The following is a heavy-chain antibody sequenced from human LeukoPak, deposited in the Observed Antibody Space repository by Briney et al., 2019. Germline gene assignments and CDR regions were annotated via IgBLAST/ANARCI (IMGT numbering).Heavy chain of an antibody. J-gene: IGHJ4*02. CDR3: ARGSGGGGYYFDY. CDR2: IYHSGST. CDR1: GGSISSGGYS. Sequence: SETLSLTCAVSGGSISSGGYSWSWIRQPPGKGLEWIGYIYHSGSTYYNPSLKSRVTISVDRSKNQFSLKLSPVTAADTAVYYCARGSGGGGYYFDYWGQGTLVTVSS. D-gene: IGHD2-15*01. V-gene: IGHV4-30-2*01.